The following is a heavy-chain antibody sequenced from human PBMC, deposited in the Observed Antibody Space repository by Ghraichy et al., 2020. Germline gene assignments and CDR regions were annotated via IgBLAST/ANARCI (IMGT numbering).Heavy chain of an antibody. CDR3: TTEFAHYGSGSYSYY. V-gene: IGHV3-15*01. D-gene: IGHD3-10*01. J-gene: IGHJ4*02. Sequence: GGSLRLSCAASGFTFSNAWMSWVRQAPGKGLEWVGRIKSKTDGGTTDYAAPVKGRFTISRDDSKNTLYLQMNSLKTEDTAVYYCTTEFAHYGSGSYSYYWGQGTLVTVSS. CDR2: IKSKTDGGTT. CDR1: GFTFSNAW.